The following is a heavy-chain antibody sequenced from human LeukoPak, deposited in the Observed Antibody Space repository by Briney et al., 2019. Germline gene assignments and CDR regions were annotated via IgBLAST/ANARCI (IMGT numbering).Heavy chain of an antibody. D-gene: IGHD2-21*02. CDR3: AKEGVVVTAIDY. Sequence: TGGSLRLSCAASGFTFSSYGMHWVRQAPGKGLEWVAFIRYDGSNKYYADSVKGRFTISRDNSKNTLYLQMNSLRAEDTAVYYCAKEGVVVTAIDYWGQGTLVTVSS. V-gene: IGHV3-30*02. J-gene: IGHJ4*02. CDR2: IRYDGSNK. CDR1: GFTFSSYG.